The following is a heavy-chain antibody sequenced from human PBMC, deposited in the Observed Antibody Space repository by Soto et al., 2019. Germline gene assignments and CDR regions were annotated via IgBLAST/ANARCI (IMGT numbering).Heavy chain of an antibody. CDR3: VRLKVGAATD. CDR2: IYNSGST. V-gene: IGHV4-39*01. Sequence: PSETLSLTCTVSVGSCTTNSYYRGWIRQPPGKGLEWIGSIYNSGSTYYNPSLKSRVTISVDTSKNQFSLKLSSVTAADTAVYYCVRLKVGAATDWGQGTLVTVSS. CDR1: VGSCTTNSYY. D-gene: IGHD2-15*01. J-gene: IGHJ4*02.